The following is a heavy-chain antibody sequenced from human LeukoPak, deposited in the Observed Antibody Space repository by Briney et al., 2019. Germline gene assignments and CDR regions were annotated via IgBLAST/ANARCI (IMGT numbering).Heavy chain of an antibody. CDR2: IYYSGST. D-gene: IGHD6-13*01. Sequence: SETLSLTCTVSGGSISSSSYYWGWIRQPPGKGLEWIGSIYYSGSTYYDPSLKSRVTISVDRSKNQFSLKLTSVTAADTAVYYCASFSSSWYYWGQGTLVTVSS. CDR3: ASFSSSWYY. J-gene: IGHJ4*02. CDR1: GGSISSSSYY. V-gene: IGHV4-39*01.